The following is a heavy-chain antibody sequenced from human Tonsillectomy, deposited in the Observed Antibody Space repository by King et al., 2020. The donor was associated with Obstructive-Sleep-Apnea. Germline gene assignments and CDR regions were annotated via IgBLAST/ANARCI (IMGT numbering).Heavy chain of an antibody. D-gene: IGHD4-11*01. V-gene: IGHV4-34*01. Sequence: VQLQQWDAGLLKPSETLSLTCAVYGGSFSGYYWSWIRQPPGEGLEWSGEINHSGSTNYNPSLKSRVNISVDKSKNKFSLKLHSVTSADKAVYYCARDDHYKDVSYYYYGMDVWGQGTTVTVSS. CDR2: INHSGST. CDR1: GGSFSGYY. CDR3: ARDDHYKDVSYYYYGMDV. J-gene: IGHJ6*02.